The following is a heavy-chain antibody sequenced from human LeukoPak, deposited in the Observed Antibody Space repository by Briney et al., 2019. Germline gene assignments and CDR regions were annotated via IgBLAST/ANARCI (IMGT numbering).Heavy chain of an antibody. D-gene: IGHD3-16*01. CDR2: ISSSSSTI. Sequence: GGSLRLSCAASGFTFSSYSMNWVRQAPGKGLEWVSYISSSSSTIYYADSVKGRFTISRDNAKNSLYLQMNSLRAEDTAVYYCARDTITFGGVYYFDYGVQGTLVTVSS. J-gene: IGHJ4*02. CDR1: GFTFSSYS. CDR3: ARDTITFGGVYYFDY. V-gene: IGHV3-48*01.